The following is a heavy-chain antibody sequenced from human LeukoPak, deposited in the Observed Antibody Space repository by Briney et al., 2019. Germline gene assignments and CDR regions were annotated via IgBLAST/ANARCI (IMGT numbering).Heavy chain of an antibody. V-gene: IGHV1-69*01. CDR2: IIPVFGTA. CDR3: ARDDCGGDCYLGY. D-gene: IGHD2-21*02. CDR1: GGTFSSYA. Sequence: GSSVKVSCKASGGTFSSYAISWVRQAPGQGLEWMGGIIPVFGTANYAQKFQGRVTITADESTSTAYMELSSLRSEDTAVYYCARDDCGGDCYLGYWGQGTLVTVSS. J-gene: IGHJ4*02.